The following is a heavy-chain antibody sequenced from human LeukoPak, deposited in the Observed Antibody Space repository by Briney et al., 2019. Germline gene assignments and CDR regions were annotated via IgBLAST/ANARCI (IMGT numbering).Heavy chain of an antibody. CDR3: AKFASGSYTGAFDI. D-gene: IGHD3-10*01. CDR1: GFTFSSYG. J-gene: IGHJ3*02. CDR2: IRYDGTNK. Sequence: GGSLRLSCAASGFTFSSYGIHWVRQAPGKGLEWVAFIRYDGTNKYYADSVKGRFTISRDNSKNTLYLQMNSLRAEDTAVYYCAKFASGSYTGAFDIWGQGTMVTVSS. V-gene: IGHV3-30*02.